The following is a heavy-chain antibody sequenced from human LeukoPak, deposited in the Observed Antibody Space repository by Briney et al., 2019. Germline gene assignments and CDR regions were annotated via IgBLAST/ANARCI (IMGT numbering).Heavy chain of an antibody. Sequence: ASVKVSCKASGYTFTSYYMHWVRQAPGQGLEWMGVINPSGGSTSYAQKFQGRVTMTRDTSTSTVYMELSSLRSEDTAVYYCARGGGYCSGGSCYLNWFDPWGQGTLVTVSS. J-gene: IGHJ5*02. CDR1: GYTFTSYY. V-gene: IGHV1-46*01. CDR3: ARGGGYCSGGSCYLNWFDP. CDR2: INPSGGST. D-gene: IGHD2-15*01.